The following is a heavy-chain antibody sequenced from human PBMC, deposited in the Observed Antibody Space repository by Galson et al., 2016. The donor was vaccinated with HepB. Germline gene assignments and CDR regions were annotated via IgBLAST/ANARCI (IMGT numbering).Heavy chain of an antibody. D-gene: IGHD1-26*01. J-gene: IGHJ5*02. CDR1: GFTISAYW. CDR2: ISRSGDAT. Sequence: SLRLSCAASGFTISAYWMSWVRQAPGKGLEWVSAISRSGDATYYADSVKGRFTIFRDNSKDTLYLQMNSLRAEDTAVYYCAKEVGTVHPSNWFDPWGQGTLVTVSS. V-gene: IGHV3-23*01. CDR3: AKEVGTVHPSNWFDP.